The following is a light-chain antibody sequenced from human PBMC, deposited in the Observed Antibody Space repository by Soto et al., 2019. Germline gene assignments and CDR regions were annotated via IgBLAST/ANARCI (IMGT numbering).Light chain of an antibody. CDR1: QTITSTY. J-gene: IGKJ2*01. Sequence: EIVLTQSPGTLSLSPGDRATPSCRASQTITSTYLAWYRQKPGQAPRLLIYGASNRATGIPDRLSGSGSGTDFTLTISRLEPEDFAVYYCQQYGSSPYTFGQGTKLEIK. CDR3: QQYGSSPYT. CDR2: GAS. V-gene: IGKV3-20*01.